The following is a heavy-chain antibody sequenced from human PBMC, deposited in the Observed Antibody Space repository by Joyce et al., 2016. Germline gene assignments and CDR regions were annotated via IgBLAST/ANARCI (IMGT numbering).Heavy chain of an antibody. CDR3: AADVAEVGFGELDH. D-gene: IGHD3-10*01. CDR1: GFTFNVAW. J-gene: IGHJ4*02. Sequence: EVQVAEYGGGLVKPGGSLRLSCAASGFTFNVAWMTWVRQAPGKGLGWVGRMKSKTSGETTEYAAPVKGRFTISRDDSKKTLSLQMNGLRTEDTAVYFCAADVAEVGFGELDHWGQGTLVTVSS. CDR2: MKSKTSGETT. V-gene: IGHV3-15*01.